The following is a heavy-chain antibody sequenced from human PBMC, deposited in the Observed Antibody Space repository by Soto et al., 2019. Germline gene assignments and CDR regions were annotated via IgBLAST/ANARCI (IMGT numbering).Heavy chain of an antibody. CDR2: INHSGST. D-gene: IGHD3-10*01. CDR3: ARGTLLWFGEGYYYYYGMDV. Sequence: SETLSLTCAVYGGSFSGYYWSWIRQPPGKGLEWIGEINHSGSTNYNPSLKSRVTISVDTSKNQFSLKLRSVTAADTAVYYCARGTLLWFGEGYYYYYGMDVWGQGTTVTVSS. V-gene: IGHV4-34*01. J-gene: IGHJ6*02. CDR1: GGSFSGYY.